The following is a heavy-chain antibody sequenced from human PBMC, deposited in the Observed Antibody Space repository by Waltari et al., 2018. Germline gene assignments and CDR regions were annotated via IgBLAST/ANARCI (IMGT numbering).Heavy chain of an antibody. J-gene: IGHJ5*02. CDR2: IYTSGST. D-gene: IGHD6-13*01. CDR1: GFTFSSYG. Sequence: QVQLVESGGGVVQPGGSLRLSCAASGFTFSSYGMHWVRQAPGKGLEWIGYIYTSGSTNYNPSLKSRVTISVDTSKNQFSLKLSSVTAADTAVYYCARSWSSSEFNWFDPWGQGTLVTVSS. CDR3: ARSWSSSEFNWFDP. V-gene: IGHV4-4*09.